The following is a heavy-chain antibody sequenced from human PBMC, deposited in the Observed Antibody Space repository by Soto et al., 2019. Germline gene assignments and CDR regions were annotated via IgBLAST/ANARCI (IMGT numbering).Heavy chain of an antibody. CDR1: GFTFNSYA. J-gene: IGHJ4*02. CDR3: ARFKGCSGGSCYPYFDS. CDR2: ISYDGSNK. V-gene: IGHV3-30-3*01. Sequence: QVQLVESGGGVVQPGRSLRLSCAASGFTFNSYAMHWVRQAPGKGLEWVAVISYDGSNKYYADSVKGRFTISRDNSKNTLYLQMNRLRAEDTAVYYCARFKGCSGGSCYPYFDSWGQGTLVTVSS. D-gene: IGHD2-15*01.